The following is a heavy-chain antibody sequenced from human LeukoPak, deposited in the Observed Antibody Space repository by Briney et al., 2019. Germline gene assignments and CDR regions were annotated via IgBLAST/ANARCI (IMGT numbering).Heavy chain of an antibody. CDR1: GFTLSSLD. CDR3: ARGPPRGKYYYMDV. CDR2: IGTASDT. D-gene: IGHD1-1*01. J-gene: IGHJ6*03. Sequence: GGPVRLLCATSGFTLSSLDIQWVPQPTGQGLEWVSTIGTASDTYYPGSVEGRFTLSRDNAKNSLYLQMNSLTAGDTAVYYWARGPPRGKYYYMDVWSKGTTVTVSS. V-gene: IGHV3-13*01.